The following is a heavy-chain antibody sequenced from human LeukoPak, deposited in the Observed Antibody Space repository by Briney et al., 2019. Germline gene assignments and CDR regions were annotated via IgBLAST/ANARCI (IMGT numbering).Heavy chain of an antibody. CDR2: INPSGGST. CDR1: GYTFTSYY. D-gene: IGHD6-19*01. J-gene: IGHJ6*03. V-gene: IGHV1-46*01. Sequence: ASVKVSCKASGYTFTSYYMHWVRQAPGQGLEWMGIINPSGGSTSYAQKFQGRVTMTRDMCTSTVYMELSSLRSEDTAVYYCARRGGLYSSGWSGLYYYYYMDVWGKGTTVTVSS. CDR3: ARRGGLYSSGWSGLYYYYYMDV.